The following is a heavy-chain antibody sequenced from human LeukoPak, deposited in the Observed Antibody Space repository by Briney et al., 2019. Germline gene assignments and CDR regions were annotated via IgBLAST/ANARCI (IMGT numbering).Heavy chain of an antibody. CDR2: IKSKTDGGTT. Sequence: GGSLRLSCAASGFTFSNAWMSWVRQAPGKGLEWVGRIKSKTDGGTTDYAAPVKGRFTISRDDSKNTLYLQMNSLRAEDTAVYYCARDRYDFWSGYSLDVWGKGTTVTVSS. D-gene: IGHD3-3*01. CDR1: GFTFSNAW. J-gene: IGHJ6*04. V-gene: IGHV3-15*01. CDR3: ARDRYDFWSGYSLDV.